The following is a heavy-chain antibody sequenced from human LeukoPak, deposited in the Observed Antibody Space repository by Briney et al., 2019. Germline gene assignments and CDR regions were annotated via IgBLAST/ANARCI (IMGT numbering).Heavy chain of an antibody. CDR2: INPNSGDT. CDR1: RYTFTGYY. V-gene: IGHV1-2*02. CDR3: ARDGDENSSSWSWFDP. Sequence: GASVKVSCKASRYTFTGYYIHWVRQAPGQGLEWMGWINPNSGDTNYAQKFQGRVTMTRDTSTSTVYMELSSLRSEDTAVYYCARDGDENSSSWSWFDPWGQGTLVTVSS. J-gene: IGHJ5*02. D-gene: IGHD6-13*01.